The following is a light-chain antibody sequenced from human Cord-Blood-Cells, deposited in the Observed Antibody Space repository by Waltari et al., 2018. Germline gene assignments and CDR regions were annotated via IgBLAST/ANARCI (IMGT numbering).Light chain of an antibody. CDR1: TIGSKE. J-gene: IGLJ1*01. V-gene: IGLV3-21*03. CDR2: DDS. CDR3: QVWDSSSDSYV. Sequence: SYVLTKPTSVSVAPGKTARLTCRGKTIGSKEVPGYQQKPGQAPVLCVYDDSDRSSGIPERFSGANSGNTATLTISRVEAGDEADYYCQVWDSSSDSYVFGTGTKVTVL.